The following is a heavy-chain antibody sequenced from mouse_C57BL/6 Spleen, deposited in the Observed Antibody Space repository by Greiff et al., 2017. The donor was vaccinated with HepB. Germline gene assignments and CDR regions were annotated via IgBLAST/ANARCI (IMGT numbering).Heavy chain of an antibody. Sequence: EVQLQQSGPELVKPGASVKISCKASGYTFTDYYMNWVKQSHGKSLEWIGDINPNNGGTSYNQKLKGKATLTVDKSSSKAYMELRSLTSEDSAVYYCASYGNLYAMDYWGQGTSVTVSS. J-gene: IGHJ4*01. CDR3: ASYGNLYAMDY. D-gene: IGHD2-1*01. V-gene: IGHV1-26*01. CDR2: INPNNGGT. CDR1: GYTFTDYY.